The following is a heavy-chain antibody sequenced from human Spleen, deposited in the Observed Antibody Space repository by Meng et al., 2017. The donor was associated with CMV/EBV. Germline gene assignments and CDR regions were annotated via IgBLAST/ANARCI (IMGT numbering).Heavy chain of an antibody. V-gene: IGHV3-30*02. Sequence: GESLKTSCVASGFTLSPFSMNWVRQAPGKGLEWVAFISYDGRNKYYADSVKGRFTISTDNSKNTLSLQMNSLRVEDTALYYCAKDRLFHGSGKGYFDYWGQGTLVTVSS. CDR2: ISYDGRNK. CDR3: AKDRLFHGSGKGYFDY. CDR1: GFTLSPFS. J-gene: IGHJ4*02. D-gene: IGHD3-10*01.